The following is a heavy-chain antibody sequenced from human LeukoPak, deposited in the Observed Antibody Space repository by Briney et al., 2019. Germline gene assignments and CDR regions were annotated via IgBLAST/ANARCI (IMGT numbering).Heavy chain of an antibody. J-gene: IGHJ4*02. D-gene: IGHD3-9*01. CDR3: ARGQYYDILTGLDY. CDR2: ISYDGSNK. V-gene: IGHV3-30-3*01. CDR1: GFTFSSYA. Sequence: AGGSLRLSCAASGFTFSSYAMHWVRQAPGKGLEWVAVISYDGSNKYYADSVKGRFTISRDNSKNTLYLQMNSLRAEDTAVYYCARGQYYDILTGLDYWGQGTLVTVSS.